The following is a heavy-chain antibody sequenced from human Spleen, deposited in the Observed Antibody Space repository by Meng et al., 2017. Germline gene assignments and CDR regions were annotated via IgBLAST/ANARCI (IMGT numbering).Heavy chain of an antibody. D-gene: IGHD2-15*01. J-gene: IGHJ4*02. CDR2: VYMGGST. V-gene: IGHV4-4*07. Sequence: SETLSLTCTVSGGSMSSYYWSWVRQPAGQGLEWIGRVYMGGSTYYNPSLKSRVTMSVDMSKNQFSLNLNSVTAADTAVYYCARWWAENSFDYWGQGILVTVSS. CDR1: GGSMSSYY. CDR3: ARWWAENSFDY.